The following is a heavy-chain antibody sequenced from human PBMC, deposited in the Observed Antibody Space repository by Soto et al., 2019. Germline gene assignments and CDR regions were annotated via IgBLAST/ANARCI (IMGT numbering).Heavy chain of an antibody. J-gene: IGHJ4*02. D-gene: IGHD2-21*02. V-gene: IGHV1-58*01. CDR2: IVVGSGNT. CDR3: ARGGGIVVVTAPYDH. Sequence: SVKVSCKASGFTFTSSAVQWVRQARGQRLEWIGWIVVGSGNTNYAQRFQERVTITRDMSTSTAYMELGSLTSEDTAVYYCARGGGIVVVTAPYDHWGQGTLVTVSS. CDR1: GFTFTSSA.